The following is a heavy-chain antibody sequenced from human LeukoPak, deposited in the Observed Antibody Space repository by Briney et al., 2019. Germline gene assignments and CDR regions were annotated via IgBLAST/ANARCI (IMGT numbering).Heavy chain of an antibody. D-gene: IGHD4-23*01. CDR2: TYYRSTWYN. Sequence: SQTLSLTCAISGDSVSSNSVTWNWIRQSPSRGLEWLGRTYYRSTWYNDYAVSVRGRITVNPDTSKNQFSLHLNSVTPEDTAVYYCARTVVTPHLFDYWGQGTLVTVSS. CDR3: ARTVVTPHLFDY. CDR1: GDSVSSNSVT. J-gene: IGHJ4*02. V-gene: IGHV6-1*01.